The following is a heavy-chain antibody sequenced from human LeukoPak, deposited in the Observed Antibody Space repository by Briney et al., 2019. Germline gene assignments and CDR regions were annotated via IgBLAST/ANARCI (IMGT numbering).Heavy chain of an antibody. Sequence: SETLSLTCTVSGGSISTYYWSWIQQSPGRGLEWIGYIHNSGTTNYNPSLKSRVTFSVDTSNNQFSLKLSSVTAADTAVYYCARNGRLQSVDYWGPGTLVTVSS. D-gene: IGHD5-24*01. J-gene: IGHJ4*02. CDR2: IHNSGTT. CDR1: GGSISTYY. CDR3: ARNGRLQSVDY. V-gene: IGHV4-59*01.